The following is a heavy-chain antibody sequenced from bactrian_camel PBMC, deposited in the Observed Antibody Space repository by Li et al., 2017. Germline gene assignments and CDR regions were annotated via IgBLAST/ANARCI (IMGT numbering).Heavy chain of an antibody. CDR3: AADARRRLRLGIEPLAEDEYNV. J-gene: IGHJ4*01. CDR2: IYSGGGT. V-gene: IGHV3S40*01. D-gene: IGHD5*01. Sequence: VQLVESGGGLVQPGGSLRLSCAASGFTITTYDMSWVRQAPGKALEWVSLIYSGGGTRYADSVKGRFTISQDNTKNTVYLQMNSLKPEDTAMYYCAADARRRLRLGIEPLAEDEYNVWGQGTQVTDS. CDR1: GFTITTYD.